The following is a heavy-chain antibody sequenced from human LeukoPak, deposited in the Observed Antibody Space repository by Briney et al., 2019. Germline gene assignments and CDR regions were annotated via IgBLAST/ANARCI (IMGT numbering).Heavy chain of an antibody. CDR3: ARVGGSRRLTMFFRGGEVADHWFDP. J-gene: IGHJ5*02. Sequence: SETLSLTCAVYGGSFSGYYWSWIRQPPGKGLEWVGEINHSGSTNYNPSLKSRVTISVDTSKNQFSLKLSSVTAADTAVYYCARVGGSRRLTMFFRGGEVADHWFDPWGQGTLVTVSS. V-gene: IGHV4-34*01. CDR2: INHSGST. D-gene: IGHD3-10*02. CDR1: GGSFSGYY.